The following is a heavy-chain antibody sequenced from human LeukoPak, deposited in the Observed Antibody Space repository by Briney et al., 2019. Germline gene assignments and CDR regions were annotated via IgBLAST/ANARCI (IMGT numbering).Heavy chain of an antibody. CDR3: AKGVGGSANYYYMDV. CDR1: GFTFSNYA. V-gene: IGHV3-23*01. Sequence: GGSLRLSCAASGFTFSNYAMSWVRQAPGKGLEWVSAIVGSASSTFYADSVKGRFTTSRDNSKNTLYLQMNSLRLEDTAVYYCAKGVGGSANYYYMDVWGKGTTVTVTS. CDR2: IVGSASST. J-gene: IGHJ6*03. D-gene: IGHD3-10*01.